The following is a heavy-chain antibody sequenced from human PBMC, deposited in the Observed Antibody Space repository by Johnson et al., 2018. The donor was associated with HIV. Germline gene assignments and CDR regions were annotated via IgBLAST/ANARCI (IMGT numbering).Heavy chain of an antibody. CDR1: GFTFSSYW. Sequence: VQLVESGGGLVQPGGSRRLSCAASGFTFSSYWMSWVRQAPGKGLEWVANIKQDGSEKYYVDSVKGRFTISRDNAKNSLYLQMNSLRAEDTAVYYCTGPHYCSSTSCYDAFDIWGQGTMVTVSS. J-gene: IGHJ3*02. CDR3: TGPHYCSSTSCYDAFDI. D-gene: IGHD2-2*01. CDR2: IKQDGSEK. V-gene: IGHV3-7*01.